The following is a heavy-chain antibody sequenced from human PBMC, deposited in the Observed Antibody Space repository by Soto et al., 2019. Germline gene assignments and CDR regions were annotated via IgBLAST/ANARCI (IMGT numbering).Heavy chain of an antibody. J-gene: IGHJ6*03. Sequence: QVQLQESGPGLVRPSETLSLTCTVSGGSFSSYYWTWIRQSPGKGLEWIGYIYYSGSTDYNPSLRGRLAISIDTAKNQFCLRLNSMTAADTAVYYCAGRDCSGTNCYYLDYYYMDVWGKGTTVTVSS. CDR1: GGSFSSYY. V-gene: IGHV4-59*08. D-gene: IGHD2-2*01. CDR3: AGRDCSGTNCYYLDYYYMDV. CDR2: IYYSGST.